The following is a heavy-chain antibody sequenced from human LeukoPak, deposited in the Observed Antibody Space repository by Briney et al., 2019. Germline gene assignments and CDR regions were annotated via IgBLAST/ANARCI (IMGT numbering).Heavy chain of an antibody. CDR2: IIPIFGTA. CDR1: GGTFSSYA. J-gene: IGHJ4*02. CDR3: AREIVIRAGYFYDSSGPCDY. D-gene: IGHD3-22*01. Sequence: SVKVSCKASGGTFSSYAISWVRQAPGQGLEWMGGIIPIFGTANYAQKFQGRVTITADEPTSTAYMELSSLRSEDTAVYYCAREIVIRAGYFYDSSGPCDYWGQGTLVTVSS. V-gene: IGHV1-69*13.